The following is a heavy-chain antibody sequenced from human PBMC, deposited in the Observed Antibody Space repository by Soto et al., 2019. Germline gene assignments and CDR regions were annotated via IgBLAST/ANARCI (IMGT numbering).Heavy chain of an antibody. CDR2: ISWNSGSI. V-gene: IGHV3-9*01. Sequence: DVQLVESGGGLVQPGRSLRLSCAASGFTFDDYAMHWVRQAPGKGLEWVSGISWNSGSIGYADSVKGRFTISRDNAKNSLYLQMNSLRAEDTALYYCAKDKGSRISMYYFDYWGQGTLVTVSS. D-gene: IGHD2-15*01. J-gene: IGHJ4*02. CDR3: AKDKGSRISMYYFDY. CDR1: GFTFDDYA.